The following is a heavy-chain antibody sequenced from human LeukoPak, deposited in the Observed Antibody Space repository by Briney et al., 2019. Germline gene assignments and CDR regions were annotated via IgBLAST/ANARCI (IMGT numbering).Heavy chain of an antibody. Sequence: PGGSLRLSCAASGFTFSSYRMNWFRQAPGKGLEWVSYISSSSSTIYYADSVKGRFTISRDNAKNSLYLQMNSLRDEDTAVYYCASHYDILTGSNRFDYWGQGTLVTVSS. CDR1: GFTFSSYR. CDR2: ISSSSSTI. J-gene: IGHJ4*02. V-gene: IGHV3-48*02. CDR3: ASHYDILTGSNRFDY. D-gene: IGHD3-9*01.